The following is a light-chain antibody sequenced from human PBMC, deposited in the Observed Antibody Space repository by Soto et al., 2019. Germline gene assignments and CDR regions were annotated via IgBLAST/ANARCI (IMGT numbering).Light chain of an antibody. CDR2: KAS. CDR1: QSISTW. Sequence: DIQITQSPSTLSASVGDSVSITFRASQSISTWLAWYQQKPGKAPKLLIYKASSLESGVPSRFSGSASGTEFTLTITSLQSEDFAVYYCQQYNNWPWTFGQGTKVDIK. J-gene: IGKJ1*01. V-gene: IGKV1-5*03. CDR3: QQYNNWPWT.